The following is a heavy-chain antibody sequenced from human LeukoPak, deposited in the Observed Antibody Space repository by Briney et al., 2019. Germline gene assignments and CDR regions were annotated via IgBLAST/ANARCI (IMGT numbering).Heavy chain of an antibody. CDR1: GGSISSGDYY. V-gene: IGHV4-30-4*01. CDR2: IYYSGST. CDR3: ARGSGSSSWYGVGYFDY. Sequence: PSQTLSLTCTVSGGSISSGDYYRSWIRQPPGKGLEWIGCIYYSGSTYYNPSLKSRVIISVDTSKNQFSLKLSSVTAADTAVYYCARGSGSSSWYGVGYFDYWGQGILVTVSS. J-gene: IGHJ4*02. D-gene: IGHD6-13*01.